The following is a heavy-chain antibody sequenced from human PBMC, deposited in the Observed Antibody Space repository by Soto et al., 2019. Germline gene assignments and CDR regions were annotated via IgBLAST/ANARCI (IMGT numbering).Heavy chain of an antibody. CDR3: ARKYGARGYFDY. Sequence: QVQLQESGPGLVKPSQTLSLTCTVSGGSISSGDYYWSWIRQPPGKGLEWIGYIYYSGSTYYNPSLKRRVNISGDTAKNPFSLKLSSVTCADTAVYYCARKYGARGYFDYWGQGTLVTVSS. CDR2: IYYSGST. V-gene: IGHV4-30-4*01. J-gene: IGHJ4*02. CDR1: GGSISSGDYY. D-gene: IGHD1-26*01.